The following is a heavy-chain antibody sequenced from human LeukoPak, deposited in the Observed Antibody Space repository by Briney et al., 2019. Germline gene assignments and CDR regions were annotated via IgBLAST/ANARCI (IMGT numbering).Heavy chain of an antibody. CDR1: GFTFSSYW. CDR2: IKQDGSEK. Sequence: PGGSLRLSCAASGFTFSSYWMSWVRQAPGKGLGWVANIKQDGSEKYYVDSVKGRFTISRDNAKNSLYLQMNSLRAEDTAVYYCARHDCSDYYYIDYWGPGTLVTVSS. CDR3: ARHDCSDYYYIDY. J-gene: IGHJ4*02. V-gene: IGHV3-7*01. D-gene: IGHD3-22*01.